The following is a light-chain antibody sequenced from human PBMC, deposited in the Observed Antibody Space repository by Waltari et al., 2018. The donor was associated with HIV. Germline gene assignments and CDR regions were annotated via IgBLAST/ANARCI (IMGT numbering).Light chain of an antibody. CDR3: SSYTTRNTFV. CDR2: EVS. Sequence: QSALTQPVSVSGSPGQSITIPCTGTHSDVGAFNYVSWFQQHPGNSPKCMIFEVSNRPSGVSHLFSGSNSRNTASLLFSGLQAEDEADYYCSSYTTRNTFVFGTGTKVTVL. CDR1: HSDVGAFNY. J-gene: IGLJ1*01. V-gene: IGLV2-14*01.